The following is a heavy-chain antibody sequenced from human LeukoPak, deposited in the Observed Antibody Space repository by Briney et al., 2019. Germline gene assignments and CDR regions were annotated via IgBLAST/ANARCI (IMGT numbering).Heavy chain of an antibody. CDR3: ARHPHIVVVPAAIGRDNWFDP. D-gene: IGHD2-2*01. CDR2: IYYSEGT. V-gene: IGHV4-39*01. CDR1: GGSISISSYY. Sequence: PSETLSLTCTVSGGSISISSYYWGWIPQPPGKGLEWIVSIYYSEGTYHNTSITGRVTISVDTSKTQFSLKLSSVTAADTAVYYCARHPHIVVVPAAIGRDNWFDPWGQGTLVTVSS. J-gene: IGHJ5*02.